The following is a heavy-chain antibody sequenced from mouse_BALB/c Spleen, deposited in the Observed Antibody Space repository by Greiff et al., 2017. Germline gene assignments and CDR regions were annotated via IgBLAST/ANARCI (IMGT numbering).Heavy chain of an antibody. CDR1: GFNIKDYY. J-gene: IGHJ3*01. CDR3: ASLDGSDVAY. Sequence: DVKLQESGAELVRPGALVKLSCKASGFNIKDYYMHWVKQRPEQGLEWIGWIDPENGNTIYDPKFQGKASITADTSSNTAYLQLSSLTSEDTAVYYCASLDGSDVAYWGQGTLVTVSA. D-gene: IGHD2-2*01. V-gene: IGHV14-1*02. CDR2: IDPENGNT.